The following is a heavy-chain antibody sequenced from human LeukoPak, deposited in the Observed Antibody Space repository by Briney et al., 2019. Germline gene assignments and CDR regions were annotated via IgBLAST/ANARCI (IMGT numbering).Heavy chain of an antibody. CDR2: IFPNTGDA. D-gene: IGHD3-16*02. V-gene: IGHV1-2*02. J-gene: IGHJ4*02. CDR1: GYAFIGYY. Sequence: ASVKVSCKASGYAFIGYYIHWVRQAPGQGLEWLGSIFPNTGDARYAQKFQGRVTMTRATSISTASMDLRRLKSDDSAVYYCARDSGWGNYRSVDYFDYWGQGTLVTVSS. CDR3: ARDSGWGNYRSVDYFDY.